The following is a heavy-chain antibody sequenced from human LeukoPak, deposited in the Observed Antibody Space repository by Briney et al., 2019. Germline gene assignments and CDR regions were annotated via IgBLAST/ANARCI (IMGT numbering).Heavy chain of an antibody. J-gene: IGHJ4*02. Sequence: ASVKVSCKASGYTFTSYYMHWVRQAPGQGLEWMGIINPSGGSTSYAQKFQGRVTMTRDTSTSTVYMELSSLRSEDTAAYYCARDGPWYDSSGYYPQTFDYWGQGTLVTVSS. CDR1: GYTFTSYY. CDR3: ARDGPWYDSSGYYPQTFDY. D-gene: IGHD3-22*01. CDR2: INPSGGST. V-gene: IGHV1-46*01.